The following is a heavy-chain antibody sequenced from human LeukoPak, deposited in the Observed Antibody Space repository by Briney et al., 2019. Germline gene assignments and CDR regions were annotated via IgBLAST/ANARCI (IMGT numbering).Heavy chain of an antibody. CDR2: VSGSGGSP. V-gene: IGHV3-23*01. J-gene: IGHJ4*02. CDR3: AKGGKTIMCPTSCYDY. D-gene: IGHD2-2*01. Sequence: PGGSLRLSCAASGFTFSSNGMSWVRQAPGRGLEWVSVVSGSGGSPDCTDSVKGRFTISRDNSKNTLYLQMNSLRAEDTAVYYCAKGGKTIMCPTSCYDYWGQGTLVTVPS. CDR1: GFTFSSNG.